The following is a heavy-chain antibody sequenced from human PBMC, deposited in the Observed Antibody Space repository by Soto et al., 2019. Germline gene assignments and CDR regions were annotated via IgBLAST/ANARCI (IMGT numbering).Heavy chain of an antibody. CDR1: GGSFTGHF. V-gene: IGHV4-34*01. CDR2: VSHSGNT. Sequence: SETLSLTCTVSGGSFTGHFWSWVRQPPGKGLEWIGEVSHSGNTKYYPSLRSRVTLSVDSSKNQISLAPTSVTAADTAVYYCARAKFESTGWHQFDIWGQGTLVTVSS. CDR3: ARAKFESTGWHQFDI. D-gene: IGHD7-27*01. J-gene: IGHJ4*02.